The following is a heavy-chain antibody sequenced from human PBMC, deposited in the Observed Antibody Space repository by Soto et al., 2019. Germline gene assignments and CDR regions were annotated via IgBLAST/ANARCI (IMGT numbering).Heavy chain of an antibody. CDR3: ARQTNSKTFDY. CDR1: GGSIRSYY. D-gene: IGHD3-22*01. V-gene: IGHV4-59*08. CDR2: IYDSGST. Sequence: QVQLQESGPGLVKPSETLSLTCTVSGGSIRSYYWSWIRQPPGKGLGWIGYIYDSGSTNYNPSLKSRVPISEDTSKNQFSLKLSSVTAADTAVYYCARQTNSKTFDYWGQGILVTVSS. J-gene: IGHJ4*02.